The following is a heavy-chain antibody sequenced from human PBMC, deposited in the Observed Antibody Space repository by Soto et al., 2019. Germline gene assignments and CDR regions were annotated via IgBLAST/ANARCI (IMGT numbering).Heavy chain of an antibody. CDR1: GFTFSNYW. J-gene: IGHJ6*02. D-gene: IGHD5-18*01. Sequence: GGSLRLSCVASGFTFSNYWMSWVRQAPGKGLEWVANIKQDGSDEHYVDSVKGRFTISRDNAKNSLELQMNSLRAEDTAFYYCARHPSVDTTMLTNYHHGMDVWGQGTTVTVSS. CDR3: ARHPSVDTTMLTNYHHGMDV. CDR2: IKQDGSDE. V-gene: IGHV3-7*05.